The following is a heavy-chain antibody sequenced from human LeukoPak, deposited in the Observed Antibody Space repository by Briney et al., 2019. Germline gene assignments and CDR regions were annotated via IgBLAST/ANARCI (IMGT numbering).Heavy chain of an antibody. J-gene: IGHJ4*02. CDR3: ARGLRLRGPQRIAARTYFDY. D-gene: IGHD6-6*01. V-gene: IGHV4-34*01. CDR2: VNHSGST. Sequence: GSLRLSCAASGFTFSSYGMHWVRQAPGKGLEWIGEVNHSGSTNYNPSLKSRVTISVDTSKNQFSLKLSSVTAADTAVYYCARGLRLRGPQRIAARTYFDYWGQGTLVTVSS. CDR1: GFTFSSYG.